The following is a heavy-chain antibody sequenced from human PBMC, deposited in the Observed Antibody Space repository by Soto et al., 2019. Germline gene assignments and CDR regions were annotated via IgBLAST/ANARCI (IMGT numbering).Heavy chain of an antibody. CDR2: ISYDGSNK. J-gene: IGHJ4*02. V-gene: IGHV3-30-3*01. CDR3: ASQGLNTIFGVATEVWYDY. Sequence: GGSLRLSCAASGFTLSSYAMHWVRQAPGKGLEWVAVISYDGSNKYYADSVKGRFTISRDNSKNTLYLQMNSLRAEDTAVYYCASQGLNTIFGVATEVWYDYWGQGTLVTVSS. CDR1: GFTLSSYA. D-gene: IGHD3-3*01.